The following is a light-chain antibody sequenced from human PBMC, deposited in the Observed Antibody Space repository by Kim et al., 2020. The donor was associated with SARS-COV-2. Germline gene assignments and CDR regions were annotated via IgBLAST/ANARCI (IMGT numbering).Light chain of an antibody. V-gene: IGLV3-25*03. Sequence: PGRTARITCSGNALPKKYAYWFQQKPGQAPVLVISEDTERPSGIPERFSGSTSGTIVTLTITGVQPEDEADYYCQSADSSDTFWVFGGGTKLTVL. CDR3: QSADSSDTFWV. CDR2: EDT. CDR1: ALPKKY. J-gene: IGLJ3*02.